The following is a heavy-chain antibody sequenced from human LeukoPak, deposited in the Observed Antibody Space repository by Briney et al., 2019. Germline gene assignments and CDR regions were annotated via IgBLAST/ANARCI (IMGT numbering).Heavy chain of an antibody. Sequence: GGSLRLSCVASGFTFRSYSMNWVRQAPGKGLEWVSYISSSGSTIYYADAVKGRFTISRDNTKNSLYLQMSSLRDEDTAVYYCATVAMEDWYFDLWGRGTLVTVSS. CDR2: ISSSGSTI. J-gene: IGHJ2*01. CDR1: GFTFRSYS. CDR3: ATVAMEDWYFDL. D-gene: IGHD5-18*01. V-gene: IGHV3-48*02.